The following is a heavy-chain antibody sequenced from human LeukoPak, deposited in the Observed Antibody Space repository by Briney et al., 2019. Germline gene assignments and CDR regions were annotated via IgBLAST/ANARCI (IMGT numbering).Heavy chain of an antibody. D-gene: IGHD3-10*01. CDR2: INPNSGGT. CDR1: GYTFTGYY. CDR3: ARRGITMVRGVIITVGYYYYYMDV. J-gene: IGHJ6*03. Sequence: ASVKVSCKASGYTFTGYYMHWVRQAPGQGLEWMGWINPNSGGTNYAPKFQGRVTMTRDTSISTAYMELSRLRSDDTAVYYCARRGITMVRGVIITVGYYYYYMDVWGKGTTVTVSS. V-gene: IGHV1-2*02.